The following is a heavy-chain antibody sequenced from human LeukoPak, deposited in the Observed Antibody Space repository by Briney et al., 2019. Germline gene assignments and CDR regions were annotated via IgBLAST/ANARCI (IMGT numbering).Heavy chain of an antibody. CDR2: IYTSGST. V-gene: IGHV4-61*02. CDR1: GGSISSGSYY. J-gene: IGHJ3*02. D-gene: IGHD6-13*01. CDR3: ARPYSSRDDAFDI. Sequence: PSETLSLTCTVSGGSISSGSYYWSWIRQPAGKGLEWIGRIYTSGSTNYNPSLKSRVTISVDTSKNQFSLKLSSVTAADTAVYYCARPYSSRDDAFDIWAKGQWSPSLQ.